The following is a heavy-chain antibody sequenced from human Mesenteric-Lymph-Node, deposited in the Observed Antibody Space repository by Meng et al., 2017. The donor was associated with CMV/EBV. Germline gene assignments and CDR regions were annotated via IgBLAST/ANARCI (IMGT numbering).Heavy chain of an antibody. V-gene: IGHV1-8*01. J-gene: IGHJ4*02. CDR2: MSPHSGDT. CDR1: GYTFTSDD. CDR3: ARGLGYSSSWAF. Sequence: CKASGYTFTSDDINWVRQATGQGLEWMGWMSPHSGDTGYAQKFQGRVTMTRDTSISTAYLELSSLRFEDTAIYYCARGLGYSSSWAFWGQGTLVTVSS. D-gene: IGHD6-13*01.